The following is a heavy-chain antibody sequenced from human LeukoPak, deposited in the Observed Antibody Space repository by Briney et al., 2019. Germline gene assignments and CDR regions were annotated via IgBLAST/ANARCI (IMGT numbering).Heavy chain of an antibody. CDR2: IQYDGGKT. CDR3: AKPRGGSPPRPFDI. Sequence: GGSLRLSCAASGFTFSNYGIYWVRQAPGKGLEWVAYIQYDGGKTYYADSVQGRFTISRDNSKNTLYLQMSSLRVEDTAVYYCAKPRGGSPPRPFDIWDQGTMVTVSS. CDR1: GFTFSNYG. J-gene: IGHJ3*02. V-gene: IGHV3-30*02. D-gene: IGHD1-26*01.